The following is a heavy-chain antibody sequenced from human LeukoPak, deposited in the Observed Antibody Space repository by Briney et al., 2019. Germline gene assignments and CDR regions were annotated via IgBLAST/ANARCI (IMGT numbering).Heavy chain of an antibody. V-gene: IGHV4-30-4*01. CDR2: IYYSGST. J-gene: IGHJ6*02. Sequence: SQTLSLTCTVSGGSISSGDYYWSWIRQPPGKGLEWIGYIYYSGSTYYNPSLKSRVTISVDTSKNQFSLKLSSVTAADTAVYYCARRVPDYYYGMDVWGQGTTVTVSS. CDR1: GGSISSGDYY. CDR3: ARRVPDYYYGMDV.